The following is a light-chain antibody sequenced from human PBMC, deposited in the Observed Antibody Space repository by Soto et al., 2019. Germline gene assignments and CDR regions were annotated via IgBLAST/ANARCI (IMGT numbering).Light chain of an antibody. CDR1: QDIRSD. CDR2: AAS. CDR3: KKANSFPLT. J-gene: IGKJ5*01. Sequence: IQMPQFPSSLSASVVDRVTITCPASQDIRSDLGWYPTRPGKAPKLLIYAASSLQSGVPSRFSGSGSGTEVTLTLSSLQPEDWATYFCKKANSFPLTGGQGTRLEIK. V-gene: IGKV1-17*01.